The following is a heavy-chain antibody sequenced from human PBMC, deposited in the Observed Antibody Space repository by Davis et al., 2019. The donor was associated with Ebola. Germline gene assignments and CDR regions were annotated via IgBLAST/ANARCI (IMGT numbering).Heavy chain of an antibody. D-gene: IGHD5-18*01. V-gene: IGHV3-74*01. Sequence: HTGGSLRLSCAASGFPFSDYWMHWVRQAPGKGLMWVSRINSDESRTTYADSVKGRFTISRDNAKETVYLQINSLRAEDTAVYYCASVDTAMVWLAFDIWGQGTMVTVSS. CDR1: GFPFSDYW. CDR3: ASVDTAMVWLAFDI. J-gene: IGHJ3*02. CDR2: INSDESRT.